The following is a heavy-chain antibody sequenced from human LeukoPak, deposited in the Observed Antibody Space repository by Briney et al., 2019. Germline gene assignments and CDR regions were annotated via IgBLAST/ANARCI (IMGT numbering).Heavy chain of an antibody. CDR2: MNPDNGNT. CDR1: GYTFINYD. J-gene: IGHJ4*02. D-gene: IGHD1-26*01. V-gene: IGHV1-8*01. CDR3: ARGTTRNYGDFDY. Sequence: ASVNVSCKASGYTFINYDINWVRQASGQGLEWLGWMNPDNGNTGYAQIFQGRVTMTRDTSISTAYLELSSLRSEDTAVYYCARGTTRNYGDFDYWGQGTLVTVSS.